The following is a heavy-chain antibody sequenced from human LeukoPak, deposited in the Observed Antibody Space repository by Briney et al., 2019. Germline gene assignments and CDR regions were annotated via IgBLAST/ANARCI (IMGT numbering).Heavy chain of an antibody. CDR3: ARDTSYYYGSGNLRIADY. V-gene: IGHV1-69*04. J-gene: IGHJ4*02. D-gene: IGHD3-10*01. Sequence: SVKVSCKASGGTFSSYAISWVRQAPGQGLEWMGRIIPILGIANYAQKFQGRVTITADKSTSTAYMELSSLRSEDTAVYYCARDTSYYYGSGNLRIADYWGQGTLVTVSS. CDR2: IIPILGIA. CDR1: GGTFSSYA.